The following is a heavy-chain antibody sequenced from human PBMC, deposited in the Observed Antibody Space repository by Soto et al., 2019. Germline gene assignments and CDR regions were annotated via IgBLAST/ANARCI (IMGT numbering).Heavy chain of an antibody. V-gene: IGHV1-69*12. D-gene: IGHD5-18*01. CDR2: IIPIFGTA. CDR3: ARCQGDPAMVSFDP. Sequence: QVQLVQSGAEVKKPGSSVKVSCKASGGTFSSYAISWVRQAPGQGLEWMGGIIPIFGTANYAQKFQGRVTITADESTSPAYMELSTLRSEDTAVYYCARCQGDPAMVSFDPWGQVTLVTVSS. CDR1: GGTFSSYA. J-gene: IGHJ5*02.